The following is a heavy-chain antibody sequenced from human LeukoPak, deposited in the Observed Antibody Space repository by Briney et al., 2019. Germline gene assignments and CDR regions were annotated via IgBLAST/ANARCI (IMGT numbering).Heavy chain of an antibody. J-gene: IGHJ4*02. CDR3: ARATLCSGGSCKLDY. V-gene: IGHV3-21*01. CDR1: GFTFSSYS. D-gene: IGHD2-15*01. Sequence: GGSLRLSCAASGFTFSSYSMNWVRQAPGKGLEWVSSISSSSSYIYYADSVKGRFTISRDNAKSSLYLQMNSLRAEDPAVYNCARATLCSGGSCKLDYWGQGTLVTVSS. CDR2: ISSSSSYI.